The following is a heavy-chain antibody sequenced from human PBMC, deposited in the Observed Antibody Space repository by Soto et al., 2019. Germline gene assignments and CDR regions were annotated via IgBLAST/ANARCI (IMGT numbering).Heavy chain of an antibody. CDR3: ARGHNSSGWYVDGGWFDP. D-gene: IGHD6-19*01. J-gene: IGHJ5*02. Sequence: QVQLQESGPGLVKPSQTLSLTCTVSGGSISSGDYYWSWIRQPPGKGLEWIGYIYYSGSTYYNPSLTCRVTISVDTSKNQFALKLSSVTAAATAVYYCARGHNSSGWYVDGGWFDPWGQGTLVTVSS. CDR1: GGSISSGDYY. CDR2: IYYSGST. V-gene: IGHV4-30-4*01.